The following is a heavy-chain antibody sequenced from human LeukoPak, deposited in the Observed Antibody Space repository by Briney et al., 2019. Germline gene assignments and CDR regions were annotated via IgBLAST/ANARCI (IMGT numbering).Heavy chain of an antibody. CDR3: ARSGGRLLNYYFDY. CDR2: ISSTSSVI. J-gene: IGHJ4*02. CDR1: EFTFMSYT. V-gene: IGHV3-21*01. D-gene: IGHD1-14*01. Sequence: GESLRLSFAASEFTFMSYTMNWVRQAPGKGLEWISSISSTSSVIYYADSLKGRFTVSRDNAKNSLYLQMNSLRVDDTAVYYCARSGGRLLNYYFDYWGQGTLVTVSS.